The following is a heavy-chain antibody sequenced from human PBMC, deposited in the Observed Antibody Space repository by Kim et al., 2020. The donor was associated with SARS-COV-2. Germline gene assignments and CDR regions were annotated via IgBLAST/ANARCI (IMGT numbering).Heavy chain of an antibody. CDR2: ISSSSSYI. Sequence: GGSLRLSCAASGFTFSSYSMNWVRQAPGKGLEWVSSISSSSSYIYYADSVKGRFTISRDNAKNSLYLQMNSLRAEDTAVYYCARDVIVAPSVDYYYGMDVWGQGTTVTVSS. CDR1: GFTFSSYS. D-gene: IGHD5-12*01. V-gene: IGHV3-21*01. J-gene: IGHJ6*02. CDR3: ARDVIVAPSVDYYYGMDV.